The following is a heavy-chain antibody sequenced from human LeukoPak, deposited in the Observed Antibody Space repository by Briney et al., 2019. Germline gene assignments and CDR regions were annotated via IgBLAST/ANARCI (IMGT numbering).Heavy chain of an antibody. V-gene: IGHV1-69*01. Sequence: ASVKVSCKASGGTFSSYAISWVRQAPGQGLEWTGGIIPIFGTANYAQKFQGRVTITADESTSTAYMELSSLRSEDTAVYYCARYHYYYYGMDVWGQGTTVTVSS. J-gene: IGHJ6*02. CDR2: IIPIFGTA. CDR3: ARYHYYYYGMDV. CDR1: GGTFSSYA.